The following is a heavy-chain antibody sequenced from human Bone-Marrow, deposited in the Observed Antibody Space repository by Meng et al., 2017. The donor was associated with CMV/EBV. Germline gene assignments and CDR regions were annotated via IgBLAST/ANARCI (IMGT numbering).Heavy chain of an antibody. V-gene: IGHV3-11*04. CDR3: ASLVGENHHDAFDI. CDR1: GFTFSDYY. CDR2: ISSSGSTI. Sequence: GESLKISCAASGFTFSDYYMSWIRQAPGKGLEWVSYISSSGSTIYYADSVKGRFTISRDNAKNSLYLQMNSLRAEDTAVYYCASLVGENHHDAFDIWGQGTMVTFSS. D-gene: IGHD1-26*01. J-gene: IGHJ3*02.